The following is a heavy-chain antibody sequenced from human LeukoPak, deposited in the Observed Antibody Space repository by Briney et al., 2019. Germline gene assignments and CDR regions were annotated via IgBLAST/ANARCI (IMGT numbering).Heavy chain of an antibody. V-gene: IGHV1-18*01. Sequence: ASVKVSCKTSGYVFRNYGIAWVRQAPGQGLEWMGWINTYKGNTTYAPKLQGRVTMTADTPTSTAYMELRSLRSDDTAVYYCARGGKRAEPYWGQGTQVTVSA. D-gene: IGHD1-26*01. CDR3: ARGGKRAEPY. CDR1: GYVFRNYG. J-gene: IGHJ4*02. CDR2: INTYKGNT.